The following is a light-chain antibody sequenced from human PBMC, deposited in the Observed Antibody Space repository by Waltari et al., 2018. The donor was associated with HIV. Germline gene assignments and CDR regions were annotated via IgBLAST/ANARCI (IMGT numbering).Light chain of an antibody. Sequence: HSALTQPASVSGSPGQSITISCTGTSSDVGGYNSVSWYHQHPGKAPKLMIYEVTNRPSGVSIRFSGSKSGNTASLTISGLQADDEADYYCSSYTSTTTLDFGAGTKVTVL. CDR2: EVT. CDR1: SSDVGGYNS. J-gene: IGLJ1*01. CDR3: SSYTSTTTLD. V-gene: IGLV2-14*01.